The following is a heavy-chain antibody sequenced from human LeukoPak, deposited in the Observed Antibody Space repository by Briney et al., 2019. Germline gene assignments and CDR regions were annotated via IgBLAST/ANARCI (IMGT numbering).Heavy chain of an antibody. CDR1: GGSFSGYY. Sequence: SETLSLNCAVYGGSFSGYYWSWIRPPPGKGLEWIGEINNSGSTNYNPSLKSRVTISVDTSKNQFSLKLSSVSAADTAVYYCARLYRANYYYYYYMDVWGKGTTVTVSS. D-gene: IGHD3-16*02. CDR2: INNSGST. CDR3: ARLYRANYYYYYYMDV. J-gene: IGHJ6*03. V-gene: IGHV4-34*01.